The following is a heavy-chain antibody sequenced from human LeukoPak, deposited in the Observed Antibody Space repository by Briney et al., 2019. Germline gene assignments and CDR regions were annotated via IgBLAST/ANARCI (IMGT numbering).Heavy chain of an antibody. Sequence: ASVKVSCKASGSTFSSYAISWVRQAPGQGLEWMGWISAYNGNTNYAQKLQGRVTMTTDTSTSTAYMGLRSLRSDDTAVYYCARDVGGIYYGSGSSFYYYYYYMDVWGKGTTVTISS. J-gene: IGHJ6*03. CDR3: ARDVGGIYYGSGSSFYYYYYYMDV. CDR2: ISAYNGNT. CDR1: GSTFSSYA. D-gene: IGHD3-10*01. V-gene: IGHV1-18*01.